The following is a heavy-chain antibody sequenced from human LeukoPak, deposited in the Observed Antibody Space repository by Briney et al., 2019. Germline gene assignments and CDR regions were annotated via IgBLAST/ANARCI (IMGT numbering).Heavy chain of an antibody. J-gene: IGHJ4*02. CDR2: ISSSGSTI. V-gene: IGHV3-48*03. CDR3: ARGDSGSYYFDY. Sequence: PGGSLRLSCAASGFTFSSYEMNWVRQAPGKGLEWVSYISSSGSTIYYADSVKVRFTISRDNAKNSLYLQMNSLRAEDTAVYYCARGDSGSYYFDYWGQGTLVTVSS. D-gene: IGHD1-26*01. CDR1: GFTFSSYE.